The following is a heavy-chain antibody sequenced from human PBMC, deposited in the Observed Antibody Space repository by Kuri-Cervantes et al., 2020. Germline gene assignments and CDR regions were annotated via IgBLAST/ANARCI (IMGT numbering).Heavy chain of an antibody. J-gene: IGHJ5*02. D-gene: IGHD2-8*01. CDR2: MNQDGSEK. Sequence: GGSLRLSCAASGFTFSNFWMNWVRQAPGKGLEWVANMNQDGSEKYYVDSVKGRFTISRDNAKNSLYLQMNSLRAEDTAVYYCARDRLYCTNGVCYNWFDPWGQGTLVTVSS. CDR1: GFTFSNFW. CDR3: ARDRLYCTNGVCYNWFDP. V-gene: IGHV3-7*01.